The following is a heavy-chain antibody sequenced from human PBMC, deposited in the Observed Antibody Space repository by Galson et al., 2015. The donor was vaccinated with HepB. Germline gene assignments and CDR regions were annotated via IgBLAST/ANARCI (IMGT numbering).Heavy chain of an antibody. CDR1: GASIRTLDW. Sequence: ETLSLTCAVSGASIRTLDWWSWVRQSPGKRLEWIGQIYHSGDANYNPPFKSRVTMSVDTSKNQLSLKLSSVTAADTAIYCCARDWIRDGASYYFDYWGQGTLVTVSS. D-gene: IGHD5-24*01. J-gene: IGHJ4*02. V-gene: IGHV4-4*01. CDR3: ARDWIRDGASYYFDY. CDR2: IYHSGDA.